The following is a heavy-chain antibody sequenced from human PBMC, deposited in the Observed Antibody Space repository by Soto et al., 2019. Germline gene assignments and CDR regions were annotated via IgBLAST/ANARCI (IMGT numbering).Heavy chain of an antibody. Sequence: AGSLRLSCAASGFIFTDYSMTWIRQAPGKGLEWVSYISNGDETTQYADSVKGRFTVSRDNAKKVLFLQMSSLRVDDTAVYYCARDPNRRDGYNFDSWGRGALVTVSS. V-gene: IGHV3-11*04. CDR1: GFIFTDYS. D-gene: IGHD5-12*01. CDR3: ARDPNRRDGYNFDS. CDR2: ISNGDETT. J-gene: IGHJ4*02.